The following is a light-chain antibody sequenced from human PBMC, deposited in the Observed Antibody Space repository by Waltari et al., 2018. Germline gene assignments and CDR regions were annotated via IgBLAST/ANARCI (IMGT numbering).Light chain of an antibody. CDR1: QSIANY. J-gene: IGKJ1*01. V-gene: IGKV1-39*01. CDR3: QQGYSGPLT. CDR2: GAY. Sequence: DIQMTQSPSSLAASVGDSVAITCRASQSIANYLSWYQQKPGKAPRLLIYGAYNLQTGVPSRFRGSGSWADFTLTISSLQPEDFATYYCQQGYSGPLTFGQGTKVEIK.